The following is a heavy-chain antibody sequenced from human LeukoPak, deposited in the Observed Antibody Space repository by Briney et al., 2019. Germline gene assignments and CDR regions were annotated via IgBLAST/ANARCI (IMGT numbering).Heavy chain of an antibody. Sequence: GGSLRLSCAASGFTFSSYWMSWVRLAPGKGLEWVSSISGSGGSTYYADSVKGRFTISRDNSKNTLFLQMNSLRADDAAVYYCAKHYFDSSAYYYPFDNWGQGTLVTVSS. D-gene: IGHD3-22*01. CDR3: AKHYFDSSAYYYPFDN. CDR2: ISGSGGST. CDR1: GFTFSSYW. J-gene: IGHJ4*02. V-gene: IGHV3-23*01.